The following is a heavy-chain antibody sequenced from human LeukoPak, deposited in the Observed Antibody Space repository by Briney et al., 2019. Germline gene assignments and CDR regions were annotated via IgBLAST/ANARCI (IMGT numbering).Heavy chain of an antibody. V-gene: IGHV4-30-4*08. CDR2: IYYSGST. J-gene: IGHJ4*02. D-gene: IGHD6-13*01. Sequence: SETLSLTCTVSGGSISSGDYYWRWIRQPPGTGLEWIGYIYYSGSTYYNPSLKSRVTISVDTSKNQFSLKLSSVTAADTAVYYCAREEIAAAGTFDYWGQGTLVTVSS. CDR3: AREEIAAAGTFDY. CDR1: GGSISSGDYY.